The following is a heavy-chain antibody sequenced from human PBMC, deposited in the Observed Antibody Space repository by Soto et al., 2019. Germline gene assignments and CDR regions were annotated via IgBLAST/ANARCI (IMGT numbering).Heavy chain of an antibody. CDR2: IYYSGST. Sequence: SETLSLTCTVSGGSISSYYWSWIRQPPGKGLEWIGYIYYSGSTNYNPSLKSRVTISVDTSKNQFSLKLSSVTAADTAVYYCARGYYGDYESLRNYYYYGMDVWGQGTTVTVSS. V-gene: IGHV4-59*01. CDR1: GGSISSYY. J-gene: IGHJ6*02. CDR3: ARGYYGDYESLRNYYYYGMDV. D-gene: IGHD4-17*01.